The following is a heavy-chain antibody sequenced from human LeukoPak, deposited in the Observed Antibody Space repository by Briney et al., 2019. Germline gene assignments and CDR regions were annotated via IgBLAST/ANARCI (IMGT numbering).Heavy chain of an antibody. Sequence: GGSLRLSCAASGFTFSSYWMSWVRQAPGKGLEWVANIKQDGSEKYYVDSVKGRFTISRDNAKNSLYLQMNSLRAEDTAVYYCARAYDSSGYSPLYYYYYGMDVWGQGTTVIVSS. CDR3: ARAYDSSGYSPLYYYYYGMDV. D-gene: IGHD3-22*01. CDR1: GFTFSSYW. V-gene: IGHV3-7*01. CDR2: IKQDGSEK. J-gene: IGHJ6*02.